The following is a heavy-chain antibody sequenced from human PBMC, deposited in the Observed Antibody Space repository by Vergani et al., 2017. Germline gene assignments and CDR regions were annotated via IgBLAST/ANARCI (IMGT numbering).Heavy chain of an antibody. CDR2: ISYDGSNK. J-gene: IGHJ6*03. CDR3: ARGGSVSYYYYCYYMDV. CDR1: GFTFSSYA. Sequence: QVQLVESGGGVVQPGRSLRLSCAASGFTFSSYAMHWVRQAPGKGLEWVTIISYDGSNKYYADSVKGRFTIYRDNSKNTLYLQMNSLRAEDTAVYYCARGGSVSYYYYCYYMDVWGKGTTVTVSS. V-gene: IGHV3-30-3*01. D-gene: IGHD1-26*01.